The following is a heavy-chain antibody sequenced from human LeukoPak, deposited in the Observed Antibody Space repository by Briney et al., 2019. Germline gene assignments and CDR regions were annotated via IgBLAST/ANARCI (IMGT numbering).Heavy chain of an antibody. J-gene: IGHJ6*02. CDR2: TRNKANSYTT. CDR3: GMGCSGGSCYYYYGMDV. V-gene: IGHV3-72*01. Sequence: GGSLRLSCAASGFTFSDHYMDWDRQAPGKGLEWVGRTRNKANSYTTEYAASVKGRFTISRDDSKNSLYLQMNSLKTEDTAVYYCGMGCSGGSCYYYYGMDVWGQGTTVTVSS. CDR1: GFTFSDHY. D-gene: IGHD2-15*01.